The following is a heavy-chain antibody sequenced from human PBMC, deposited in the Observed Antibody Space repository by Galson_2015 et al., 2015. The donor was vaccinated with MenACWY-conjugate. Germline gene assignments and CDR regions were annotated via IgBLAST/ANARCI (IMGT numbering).Heavy chain of an antibody. V-gene: IGHV3-48*03. CDR2: ISSSGSTI. J-gene: IGHJ6*02. Sequence: SLRLSCAASGFTFSSYVMNWVRQAPGKGLEWVSYISSSGSTIYYADSVKGRFTISRDNAKNSLYLQMNSLRAEDTAVYYCARDQQPSIRYYYYGMDVWGQGTTVTVSS. CDR3: ARDQQPSIRYYYYGMDV. CDR1: GFTFSSYV. D-gene: IGHD1/OR15-1a*01.